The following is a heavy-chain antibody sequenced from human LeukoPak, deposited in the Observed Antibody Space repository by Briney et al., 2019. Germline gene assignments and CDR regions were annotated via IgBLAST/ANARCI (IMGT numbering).Heavy chain of an antibody. J-gene: IGHJ5*02. V-gene: IGHV3-23*01. CDR3: AKSKSIPPYYGGNSEFDP. CDR1: GFTFSSYA. D-gene: IGHD4-23*01. Sequence: GGSLRLSCAASGFTFSSYAMSWVRQAPGKGLEWVSAISGSGGSTYYADSVKGRFTISRDNSKNTLYLQMNSLRAEDTAVYYCAKSKSIPPYYGGNSEFDPWGQGTLVTVSS. CDR2: ISGSGGST.